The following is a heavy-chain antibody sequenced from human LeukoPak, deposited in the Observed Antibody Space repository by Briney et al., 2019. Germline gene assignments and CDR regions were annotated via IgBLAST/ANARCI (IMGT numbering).Heavy chain of an antibody. CDR3: ASNYYGSGSYPDY. J-gene: IGHJ4*02. CDR2: ISSSSSYI. Sequence: GGSLRLSCAASGFTFSSYSMNWVRQAPGKGLEWVSSISSSSSYIYYADSVKGRFTISRDNAKNSLYLQMNSLRAEDTAVYYCASNYYGSGSYPDYWGQGTLVTVSS. D-gene: IGHD3-10*01. V-gene: IGHV3-21*04. CDR1: GFTFSSYS.